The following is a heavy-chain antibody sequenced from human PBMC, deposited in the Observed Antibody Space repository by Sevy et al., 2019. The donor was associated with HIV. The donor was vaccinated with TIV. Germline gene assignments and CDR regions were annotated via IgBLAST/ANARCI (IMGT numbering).Heavy chain of an antibody. Sequence: GGSLRLSCAASGFTFSSYAMHWVRQAPGKGLEWVAVISYDGSNKYYADSVKGRFTISRYNSKSTLYRQMNSLRAEETDVYYCARSPDFWSGYTPRTNYYGMDVWGQGTTVTVSS. CDR3: ARSPDFWSGYTPRTNYYGMDV. J-gene: IGHJ6*02. D-gene: IGHD3-3*01. CDR1: GFTFSSYA. V-gene: IGHV3-30-3*01. CDR2: ISYDGSNK.